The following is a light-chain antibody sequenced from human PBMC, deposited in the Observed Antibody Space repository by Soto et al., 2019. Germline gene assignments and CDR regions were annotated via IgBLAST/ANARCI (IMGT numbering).Light chain of an antibody. J-gene: IGLJ3*02. CDR3: QSYDSSNWV. V-gene: IGLV6-57*01. CDR2: EDD. Sequence: NFMLTQPHSVSASPGKTVTISCTRSSGSIASDYVHWYQQRPGSSPTIVIYEDDQRPSGVPDRISGSIDSSSNSASLTISGLKTEDEADYYCQSYDSSNWVFGGGTKLTVL. CDR1: SGSIASDY.